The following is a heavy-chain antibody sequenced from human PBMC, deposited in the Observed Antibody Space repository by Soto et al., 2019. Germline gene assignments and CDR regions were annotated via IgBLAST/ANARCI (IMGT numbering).Heavy chain of an antibody. CDR1: GFTFSGSA. J-gene: IGHJ4*02. CDR3: IRRGGAGDY. D-gene: IGHD1-26*01. CDR2: IRSKANSYAT. Sequence: EVQLVESGGGLVQPGGSLKLSCAASGFTFSGSAMHWVRQASGKGLEWVGRIRSKANSYATAYAASVKGRFTISRDDSKNMAYVQMNSLKNEDTAVYYCIRRGGAGDYWGQGTLVTVSS. V-gene: IGHV3-73*01.